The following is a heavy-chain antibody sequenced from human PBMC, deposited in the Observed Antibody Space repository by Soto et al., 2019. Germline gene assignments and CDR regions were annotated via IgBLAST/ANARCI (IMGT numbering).Heavy chain of an antibody. V-gene: IGHV3-7*01. J-gene: IGHJ5*02. D-gene: IGHD3-3*01. Sequence: GGSLRLSCAASGFTFSSYWMSWVRQAPGKGLEWVANIKQDESEKYYVDSVKGRFTISRDNAKNSLYLQMNSLRAEDTAVYYCAREGKMRGVVNNWFDPWGQGTLVTLSS. CDR2: IKQDESEK. CDR3: AREGKMRGVVNNWFDP. CDR1: GFTFSSYW.